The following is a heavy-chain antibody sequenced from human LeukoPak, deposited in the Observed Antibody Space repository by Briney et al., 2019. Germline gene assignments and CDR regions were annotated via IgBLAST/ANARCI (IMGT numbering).Heavy chain of an antibody. CDR1: GGTFSSYA. CDR3: ARVSAFRSRGMDV. CDR2: IIPIFGTA. J-gene: IGHJ6*02. V-gene: IGHV1-69*13. D-gene: IGHD2/OR15-2a*01. Sequence: SVTVSCKASGGTFSSYAISWVRQAPGQGLEWMGGIIPIFGTANYAQKFQGRVTITADESTSTAYMELSSLRSEDTAVYYCARVSAFRSRGMDVWGQGTTVTVSS.